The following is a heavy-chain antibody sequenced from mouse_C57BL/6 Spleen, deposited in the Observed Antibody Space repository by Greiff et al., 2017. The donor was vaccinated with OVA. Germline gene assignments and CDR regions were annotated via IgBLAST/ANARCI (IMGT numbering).Heavy chain of an antibody. J-gene: IGHJ3*01. V-gene: IGHV1-22*01. CDR1: GYTFTDYN. CDR2: INPNNGGT. Sequence: EVKLMESGPELVKPGASVKMSCKASGYTFTDYNMHWVKQSHGKSLEWIGYINPNNGGTSYNQKFKGKATLTVNKSSSTAYMELRSLTSEDSAVYYCAILYDGYYAWFAYWGQGTLVTVSA. D-gene: IGHD2-3*01. CDR3: AILYDGYYAWFAY.